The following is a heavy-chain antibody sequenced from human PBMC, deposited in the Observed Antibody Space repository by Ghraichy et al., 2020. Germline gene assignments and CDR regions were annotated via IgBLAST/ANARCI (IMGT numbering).Heavy chain of an antibody. J-gene: IGHJ5*02. CDR1: GDSISRSSYY. CDR2: IYYSGST. Sequence: ETLSLTCTVSGDSISRSSYYWGWIRQPPGKGPEWIGSIYYSGSTFYNPSLKSRVTISVDTSKNQFSLKPSSVTAADTAVYYCARHVREYSGSYYTNWFDPWGQGTLVTVSS. CDR3: ARHVREYSGSYYTNWFDP. D-gene: IGHD1-26*01. V-gene: IGHV4-39*01.